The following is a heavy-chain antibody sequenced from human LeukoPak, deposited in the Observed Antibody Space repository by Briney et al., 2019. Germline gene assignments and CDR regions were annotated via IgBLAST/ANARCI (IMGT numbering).Heavy chain of an antibody. J-gene: IGHJ4*02. V-gene: IGHV3-30*18. CDR3: AKFSMTTEHDY. D-gene: IGHD4-11*01. CDR1: GFTFSSYG. CDR2: ISYDGSNK. Sequence: GGSLRLSCAASGFTFSSYGMHWVRQAPGKGLEWVAVISYDGSNKYYADSVKGRFTISRDNSKNTLYLQMNSLRAEDTAVYYCAKFSMTTEHDYWGQGTLVTVSS.